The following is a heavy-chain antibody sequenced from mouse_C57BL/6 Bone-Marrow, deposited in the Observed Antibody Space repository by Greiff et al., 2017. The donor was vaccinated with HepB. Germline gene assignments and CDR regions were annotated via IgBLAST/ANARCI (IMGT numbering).Heavy chain of an antibody. J-gene: IGHJ1*03. CDR1: GFTFSSYA. D-gene: IGHD1-1*01. CDR2: ISDGGSYT. CDR3: ARDSIYYYGSRGGYFDV. V-gene: IGHV5-4*01. Sequence: DVKLVESGGGLVKPGGSLKLSCAASGFTFSSYAMSWVRQTPEKRLEWVATISDGGSYTYYPDNVKGRFTISRDNAKNNLYLQMSHLKSEDTAMYYCARDSIYYYGSRGGYFDVWGTGTTVTVSS.